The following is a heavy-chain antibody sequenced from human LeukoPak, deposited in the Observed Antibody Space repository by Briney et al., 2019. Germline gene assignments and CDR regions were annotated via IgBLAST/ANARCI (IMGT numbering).Heavy chain of an antibody. Sequence: SETLSLTCTVSGGSISSYYWSWIRQPAGKGLEWIGRIYTSGSTNYNPSLKSRVTMSVDTSKNQFSLKLSSVTAADTAVYYCARARRHYDFWSGYFPDAFDIWGQGTMVTVSS. CDR1: GGSISSYY. D-gene: IGHD3-3*01. CDR2: IYTSGST. J-gene: IGHJ3*02. V-gene: IGHV4-4*07. CDR3: ARARRHYDFWSGYFPDAFDI.